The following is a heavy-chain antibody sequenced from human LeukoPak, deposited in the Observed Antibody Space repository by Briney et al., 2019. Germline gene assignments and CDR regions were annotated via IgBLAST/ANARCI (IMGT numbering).Heavy chain of an antibody. CDR1: GFTFSSYG. CDR2: ISYDGSNK. D-gene: IGHD2-2*01. V-gene: IGHV3-30*19. CDR3: ARDDLGYCSSTSCYGGYYYYYGMDV. Sequence: GGSLRLSCAASGFTFSSYGMHWVRQAPGKGLEWVAVISYDGSNKYYADSVKGRFTISRDNSKNTLYLQMNSLRAEDTAVYYCARDDLGYCSSTSCYGGYYYYYGMDVWGQGTTVTVSS. J-gene: IGHJ6*02.